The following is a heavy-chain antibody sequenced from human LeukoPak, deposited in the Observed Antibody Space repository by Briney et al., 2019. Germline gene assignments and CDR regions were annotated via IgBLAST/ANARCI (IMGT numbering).Heavy chain of an antibody. Sequence: SETLSLTCAVYGGSFSGYYWSWIRQPPGKGLEWIGEINHSGSTYYNPSLKSRVTISVDTSKNQFSLKLSSVTAADTAVCYCARDGDYLGDAFDIWGQGTMVTVSS. CDR2: INHSGST. CDR3: ARDGDYLGDAFDI. D-gene: IGHD4-17*01. J-gene: IGHJ3*02. CDR1: GGSFSGYY. V-gene: IGHV4-34*01.